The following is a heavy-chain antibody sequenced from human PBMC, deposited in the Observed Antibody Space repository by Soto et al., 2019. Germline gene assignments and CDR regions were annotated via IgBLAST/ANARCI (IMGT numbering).Heavy chain of an antibody. CDR3: ASAGDSSTGGYYGRDV. CDR2: IYPGDSDT. CDR1: GYSFTSYW. D-gene: IGHD2-2*01. V-gene: IGHV5-51*01. Sequence: PGESLKIFCKGSGYSFTSYWIGWVSQMPGKGLEWMGIIYPGDSDTRYSPSFQGQVTISADKSISTAYLQWSSLKASDTAMYCCASAGDSSTGGYYGRDVWGQGTRGTVSS. J-gene: IGHJ6*02.